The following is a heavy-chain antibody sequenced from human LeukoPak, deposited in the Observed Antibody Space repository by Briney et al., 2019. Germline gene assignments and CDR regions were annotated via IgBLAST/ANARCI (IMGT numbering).Heavy chain of an antibody. CDR2: IIPIFGTP. CDR1: GGTFSSYG. Sequence: ASVKVSCKASGGTFSSYGISWVRQAPGQGLEWMGGIIPIFGTPNYAQKFQGRVTITADESTSTTYMELSSLRSEDTAVYYCARGSGTITMVRGVFYGMDVWGQGTTVTVSS. CDR3: ARGSGTITMVRGVFYGMDV. D-gene: IGHD3-10*01. J-gene: IGHJ6*02. V-gene: IGHV1-69*13.